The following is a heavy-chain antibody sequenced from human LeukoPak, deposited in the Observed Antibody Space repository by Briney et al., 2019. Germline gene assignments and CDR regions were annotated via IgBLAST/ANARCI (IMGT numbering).Heavy chain of an antibody. CDR1: GFTFSSYA. CDR2: ISYDGSNK. D-gene: IGHD5-12*01. J-gene: IGHJ6*02. V-gene: IGHV3-30-3*01. CDR3: ARDRDIIGGYGMDV. Sequence: PGGSLRLSCAASGFTFSSYAMHWVRQAPGKGLEWVAVISYDGSNKYYADSVKGRFTISRDNTKITLYLQMNSLRAEDTALYYCARDRDIIGGYGMDVWGQGTTVTVSS.